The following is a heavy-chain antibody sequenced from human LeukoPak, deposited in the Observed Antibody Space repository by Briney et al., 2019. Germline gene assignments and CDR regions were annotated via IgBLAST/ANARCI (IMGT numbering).Heavy chain of an antibody. Sequence: PGESLKISCQASGYTFTNYWIGWVRPMPGKGLEWMGIIYPGDSDTRYSPSFQGQVTISADKSISAAYLQWNSLKASDTAMYYCARRWYFGSEKYYAFDYWGQGTLVTVSS. V-gene: IGHV5-51*01. CDR3: ARRWYFGSEKYYAFDY. CDR2: IYPGDSDT. CDR1: GYTFTNYW. J-gene: IGHJ4*02. D-gene: IGHD3-10*01.